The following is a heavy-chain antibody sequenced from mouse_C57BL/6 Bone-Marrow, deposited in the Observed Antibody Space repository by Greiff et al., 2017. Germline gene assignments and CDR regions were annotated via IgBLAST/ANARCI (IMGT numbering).Heavy chain of an antibody. D-gene: IGHD1-1*01. CDR1: GFNIKDTY. Sequence: EVQLQHSGAELVKPGASVKLSCTASGFNIKDTYMHWVKQRPEQGLEWIGRIDPANGNTKYDPKFQGKATITADTSSNTAYLQLSSLTSEDTAVYYCASTTVVYFDYWGQGTTLTVSS. V-gene: IGHV14-3*02. CDR3: ASTTVVYFDY. J-gene: IGHJ2*01. CDR2: IDPANGNT.